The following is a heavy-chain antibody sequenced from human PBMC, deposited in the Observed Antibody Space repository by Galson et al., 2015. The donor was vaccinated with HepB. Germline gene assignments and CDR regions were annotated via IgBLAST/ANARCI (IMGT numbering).Heavy chain of an antibody. Sequence: SVKVSCKASGYTFTSYAMHWVRQAPGQRLEWMGWINAGNGNTKYSQKFQGRVTITRDTSASTAYMELSSLRSEDTAVHYCAAALNSYYYYYMDVWGKGTTVTVSS. J-gene: IGHJ6*03. CDR3: AAALNSYYYYYMDV. V-gene: IGHV1-3*01. CDR1: GYTFTSYA. D-gene: IGHD2/OR15-2a*01. CDR2: INAGNGNT.